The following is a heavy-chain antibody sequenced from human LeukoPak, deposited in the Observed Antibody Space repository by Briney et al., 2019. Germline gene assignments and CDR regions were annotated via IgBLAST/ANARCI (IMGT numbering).Heavy chain of an antibody. J-gene: IGHJ3*02. Sequence: PGGSLPVSCAASGFTFSSYWMHWVRQAPGKGLVWVSRLNSDGRSTSYADSVKGRFTISRDNAKNTLYLQMNSLRAEDTAVYYCAKDKSSGSYGTFDIWGEGTIDTVSS. CDR2: LNSDGRST. D-gene: IGHD1-26*01. CDR3: AKDKSSGSYGTFDI. CDR1: GFTFSSYW. V-gene: IGHV3-74*01.